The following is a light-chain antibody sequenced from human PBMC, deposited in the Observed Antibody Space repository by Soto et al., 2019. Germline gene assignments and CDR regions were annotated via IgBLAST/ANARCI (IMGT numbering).Light chain of an antibody. J-gene: IGKJ1*01. CDR1: QNIYSN. CDR2: RAS. Sequence: IVMTQSPATLSVSPGERVTLSCRASQNIYSNIAWYQQGPGQAPRLLIYRASTRATGVPARFSGSGSGTDFSLTISSLQSEDFTVYSCLQYHNLWAFGHGTKVDIK. V-gene: IGKV3-15*01. CDR3: LQYHNLWA.